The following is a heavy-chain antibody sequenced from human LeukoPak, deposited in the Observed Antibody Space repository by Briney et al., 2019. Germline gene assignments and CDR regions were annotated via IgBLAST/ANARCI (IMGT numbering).Heavy chain of an antibody. V-gene: IGHV1-18*01. J-gene: IGHJ3*02. D-gene: IGHD3-10*01. CDR1: GYTFSNYG. Sequence: ASVKVSCKASGYTFSNYGVSWVRQAPGQGLECMGWISAYNGNTKYVEKFQGRVTMTRDTTTSTAYMELRSLTSADTAVYYCASWLRGVIGAFDIWGQGTMVTVSA. CDR2: ISAYNGNT. CDR3: ASWLRGVIGAFDI.